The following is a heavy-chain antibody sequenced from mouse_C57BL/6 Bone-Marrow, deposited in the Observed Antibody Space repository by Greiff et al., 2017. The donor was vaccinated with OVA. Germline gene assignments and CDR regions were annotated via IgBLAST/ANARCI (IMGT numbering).Heavy chain of an antibody. V-gene: IGHV1-63*01. D-gene: IGHD5-1*01. CDR2: IYPGGGYT. J-gene: IGHJ4*01. Sequence: QVQLQQSGAELVRPGTSVKMSCKASGYTFTNYWIGWAKQRPGHGLEWIGDIYPGGGYTNYNEKFKGKATLTADKSSRTAYMQFSSLTSEDSAIYYGARREGTSYAMDYWGQGTSVTVSS. CDR1: GYTFTNYW. CDR3: ARREGTSYAMDY.